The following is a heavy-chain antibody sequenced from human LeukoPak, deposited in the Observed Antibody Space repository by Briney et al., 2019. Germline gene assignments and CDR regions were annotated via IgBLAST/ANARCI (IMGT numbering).Heavy chain of an antibody. CDR3: ARDRPPRIAARLHYYYYYMDV. CDR2: IIPIFGTA. Sequence: SVKVSCKASGGTFSSYAISWVRQAPGQGLEWMGGIIPIFGTANYAQKFQGRVTITTDGSTSTAYMELSSLRSEDTAVYYCARDRPPRIAARLHYYYYYMDVWGKGTTVTVSS. D-gene: IGHD6-6*01. J-gene: IGHJ6*03. CDR1: GGTFSSYA. V-gene: IGHV1-69*05.